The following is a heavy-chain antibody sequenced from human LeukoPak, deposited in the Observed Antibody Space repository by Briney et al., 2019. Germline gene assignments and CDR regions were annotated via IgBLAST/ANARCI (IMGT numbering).Heavy chain of an antibody. D-gene: IGHD6-13*01. V-gene: IGHV4-34*01. CDR1: GGSFSGYY. J-gene: IGHJ6*03. Sequence: SETLSLTCAVYGGSFSGYYWSWIRQPPGKWLEWIGEINHSGSTNYNPSLKSRVTISVDTSKNQFSLKLSSVTAADTAVYYCARLASSWYSLTAYYYYYYMDVWGKGTTVTVSS. CDR2: INHSGST. CDR3: ARLASSWYSLTAYYYYYYMDV.